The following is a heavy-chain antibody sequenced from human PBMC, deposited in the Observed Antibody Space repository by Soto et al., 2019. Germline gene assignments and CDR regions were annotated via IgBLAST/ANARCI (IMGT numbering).Heavy chain of an antibody. V-gene: IGHV3-23*01. CDR1: GFTFSNYA. CDR2: IRPSGGSA. CDR3: VKQALKQCSGGTFYHDY. J-gene: IGHJ4*02. Sequence: EVQLLESGGDLVQPGGSLRLSCAASGFTFSNYAMSWVRQAPGKGLEWVSAIRPSGGSAYYADSVKGRFTISRDNSKNTLYLQMNSLRAEDTALYSCVKQALKQCSGGTFYHDYLGQGTLVTVSS. D-gene: IGHD2-15*01.